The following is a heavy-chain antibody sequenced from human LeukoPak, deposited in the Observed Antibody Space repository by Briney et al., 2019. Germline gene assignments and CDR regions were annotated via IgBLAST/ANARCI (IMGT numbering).Heavy chain of an antibody. V-gene: IGHV3-53*04. Sequence: PGGSLRLSCAASGFTVSSNYMSWVRQAPGKGLEWVSIIYSGGSTYYADSVKDRFTISRHNSKNTLYLQMNSLRAEDTAVYYCAREVGGSAFDIWGQGTMVTVSS. D-gene: IGHD1-26*01. CDR1: GFTVSSNY. CDR2: IYSGGST. CDR3: AREVGGSAFDI. J-gene: IGHJ3*02.